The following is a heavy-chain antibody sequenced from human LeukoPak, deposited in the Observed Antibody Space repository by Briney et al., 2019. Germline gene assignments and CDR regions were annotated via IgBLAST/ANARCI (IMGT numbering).Heavy chain of an antibody. Sequence: SETLSLTCTVSGGSISSGDYYWSWIRQPPGKGLEWIGYIYYSGSTHYNPSLKSRVTISVDTSKNQFSLKLSSVTAADTAVYYCARDRAEYYDSISDAFDIWGQGTMVTVSS. CDR1: GGSISSGDYY. J-gene: IGHJ3*02. CDR3: ARDRAEYYDSISDAFDI. CDR2: IYYSGST. V-gene: IGHV4-30-4*01. D-gene: IGHD3-22*01.